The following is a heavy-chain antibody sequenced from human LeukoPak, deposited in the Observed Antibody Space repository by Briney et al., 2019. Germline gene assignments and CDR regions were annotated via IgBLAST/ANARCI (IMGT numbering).Heavy chain of an antibody. J-gene: IGHJ4*02. CDR2: ISSSGSTI. Sequence: GGSLRLSCAASGFTFSSYEMNWVRQAPGKGLEWVSYISSSGSTIYYADSVKGRFTISRDNAKNSLYLQMNSLTAEDTALYYCASNSPESAYRPLGYWGQGTLVTVSS. V-gene: IGHV3-48*03. CDR1: GFTFSSYE. D-gene: IGHD1-14*01. CDR3: ASNSPESAYRPLGY.